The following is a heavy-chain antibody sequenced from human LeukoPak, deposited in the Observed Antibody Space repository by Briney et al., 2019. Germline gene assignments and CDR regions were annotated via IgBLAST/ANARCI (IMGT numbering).Heavy chain of an antibody. D-gene: IGHD3-10*01. J-gene: IGHJ4*02. CDR1: GFTFSGYS. CDR2: TSSSGVTT. V-gene: IGHV3-48*02. CDR3: ARDKRQTSGSKKCFDY. Sequence: PGGSLRLSCAASGFTFSGYSMNWVRQAPGKGLEGISYTSSSGVTTDYADSVRGRFTISRDNAKNLLFLEMNSLRDDDTAVYYCARDKRQTSGSKKCFDYWGQGILVTVSS.